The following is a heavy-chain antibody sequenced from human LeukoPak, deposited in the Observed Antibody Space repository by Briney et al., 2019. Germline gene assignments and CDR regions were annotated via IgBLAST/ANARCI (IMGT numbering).Heavy chain of an antibody. J-gene: IGHJ4*02. V-gene: IGHV4-4*07. CDR1: GGSISSYY. CDR2: IYTSEST. Sequence: PSETLSLTCTVSGGSISSYYWSWIRQPAGKGLEWIRHIYTSESTNFNPSFKSRVTMSVDTPKNQFSPKLSSVTAADTTGYNWAREEAVAGTTYIHCWVQGSLDTVCS. CDR3: AREEAVAGTTYIHC. D-gene: IGHD6-13*01.